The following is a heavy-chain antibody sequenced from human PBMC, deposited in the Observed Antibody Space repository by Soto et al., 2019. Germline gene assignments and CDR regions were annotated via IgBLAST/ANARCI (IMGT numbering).Heavy chain of an antibody. V-gene: IGHV4-31*03. CDR3: ARARFQVLYGKPYFDS. CDR2: IYHSGNT. J-gene: IGHJ4*02. CDR1: GGSITTGGSY. D-gene: IGHD2-2*02. Sequence: SETLSLTCTVSGGSITTGGSYWSWIRQHPGKGLEWIGIIYHSGNTYYNPSLKSRLTISVDTSKNHFSLMVDSVTAADTAVYYCARARFQVLYGKPYFDSWGQGTLVTVSS.